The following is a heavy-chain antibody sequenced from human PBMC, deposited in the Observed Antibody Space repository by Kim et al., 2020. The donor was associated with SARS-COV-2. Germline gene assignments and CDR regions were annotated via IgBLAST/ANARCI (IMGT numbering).Heavy chain of an antibody. Sequence: SVKVSCKASGGTFSSYAISWVRQAPGQGLEWMGGIIPIFGTANYAQKFQGRVTITADESTSTAYMELSSLRSEDTAVYYCARVPVVVVPAAPYYGMDVWGQGTTVTVSS. V-gene: IGHV1-69*13. CDR1: GGTFSSYA. CDR2: IIPIFGTA. J-gene: IGHJ6*02. CDR3: ARVPVVVVPAAPYYGMDV. D-gene: IGHD2-2*01.